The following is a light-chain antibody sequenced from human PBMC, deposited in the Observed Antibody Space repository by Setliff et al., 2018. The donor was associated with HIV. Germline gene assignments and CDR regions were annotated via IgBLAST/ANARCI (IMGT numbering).Light chain of an antibody. CDR1: SSNIGSNS. CDR3: AAWDDSLSGYV. J-gene: IGLJ1*01. Sequence: QSVLTQPPSASGTTGQSVTISCSGSSSNIGSNSVYWYQQLPGTAPKLLIYKNNQRPSGVPDRFSGSKSGTSASLAISGLRSEDEADYYCAAWDDSLSGYVFGTGTKVTVL. CDR2: KNN. V-gene: IGLV1-47*01.